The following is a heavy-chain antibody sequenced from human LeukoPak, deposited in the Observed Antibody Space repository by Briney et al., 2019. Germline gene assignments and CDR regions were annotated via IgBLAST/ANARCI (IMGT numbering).Heavy chain of an antibody. CDR3: ARDCIGCHGFDY. CDR1: GYTFTSYG. V-gene: IGHV1-18*01. D-gene: IGHD2-15*01. Sequence: ASVKVSCKASGYTFTSYGISWVRQAPGQGLEWMGWVSAYADNTNYVQKIQGRVTMTTDTSTSTAYMELRSLRSDDTAVYYCARDCIGCHGFDYWGQGTLVTVSS. J-gene: IGHJ4*02. CDR2: VSAYADNT.